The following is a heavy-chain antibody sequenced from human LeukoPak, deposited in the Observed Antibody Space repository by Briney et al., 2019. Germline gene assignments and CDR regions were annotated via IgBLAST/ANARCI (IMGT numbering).Heavy chain of an antibody. CDR1: GYTFTSYG. CDR2: ISAYNGNT. Sequence: GASVKVSCKASGYTFTSYGISWVRQAPGQGLEWMGWISAYNGNTNYAQKLQGRVTMTTDTSTSTAYMELRSLRSDDTAVYYCARDSPDIVVVPAASTDYYYYMDVWGKGTTVTVSS. D-gene: IGHD2-2*01. J-gene: IGHJ6*03. CDR3: ARDSPDIVVVPAASTDYYYYMDV. V-gene: IGHV1-18*01.